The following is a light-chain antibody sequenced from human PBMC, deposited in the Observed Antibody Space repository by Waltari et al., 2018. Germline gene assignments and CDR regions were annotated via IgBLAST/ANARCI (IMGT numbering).Light chain of an antibody. CDR2: DTS. CDR3: LLSYSGARGV. Sequence: QAVVTQEPSLTVSPGGTVTLTCGSSTGAVTSGHYPYWFQQKPGQAPRTLIYDTSNKHSWPPARFSGSLLGGKAALTLSGAHPEDEAEYYCLLSYSGARGVFGGGTKLTVL. V-gene: IGLV7-46*01. CDR1: TGAVTSGHY. J-gene: IGLJ3*02.